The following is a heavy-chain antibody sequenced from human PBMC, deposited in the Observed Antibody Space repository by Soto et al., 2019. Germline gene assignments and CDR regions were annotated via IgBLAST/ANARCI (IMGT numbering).Heavy chain of an antibody. CDR1: GFIFSSYA. V-gene: IGHV3-64D*06. Sequence: GGSLRLSCSASGFIFSSYAMHWVRQSRGKGLEYLSVISNEGEPLWYADSVKGRFTISRDNSKNTQYLQMSGLRVEDTAVYYCVKAGYNVYDSASDIWGQGTMVTVSS. J-gene: IGHJ3*02. D-gene: IGHD5-12*01. CDR3: VKAGYNVYDSASDI. CDR2: ISNEGEPL.